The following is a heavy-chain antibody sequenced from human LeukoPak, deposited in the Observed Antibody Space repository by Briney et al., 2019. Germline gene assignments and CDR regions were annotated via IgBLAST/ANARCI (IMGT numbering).Heavy chain of an antibody. CDR3: TRTLVRGVFGMDV. Sequence: ASVKVSCKASGYTFTGYYMYWVRQAPGQGLECMGWMNPDSGNTGYAQRFQGRVTMTGDSSRSTAYMELSSLTSEDTAVYYCTRTLVRGVFGMDVWGQGTTVTVSS. D-gene: IGHD3-10*01. CDR1: GYTFTGYY. CDR2: MNPDSGNT. V-gene: IGHV1-8*02. J-gene: IGHJ6*02.